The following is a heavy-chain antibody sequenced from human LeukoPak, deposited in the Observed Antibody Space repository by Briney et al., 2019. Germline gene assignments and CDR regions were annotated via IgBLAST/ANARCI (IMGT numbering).Heavy chain of an antibody. V-gene: IGHV3-23*01. J-gene: IGHJ4*01. CDR3: AKLRGGAVAGRLRFDD. D-gene: IGHD6-19*01. Sequence: PGGSLRLSCAASGFTFSSYAMRWVRQAPGEGREWVSANSGSGDSTYYADSVKGRFTIPRDNSKNTLNLQMNSLRAEDTAVYYCAKLRGGAVAGRLRFDDWGKGTLVTVSS. CDR1: GFTFSSYA. CDR2: NSGSGDST.